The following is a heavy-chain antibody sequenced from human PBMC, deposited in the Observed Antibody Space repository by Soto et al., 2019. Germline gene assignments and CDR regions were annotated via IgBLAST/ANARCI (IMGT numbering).Heavy chain of an antibody. Sequence: QMQLVQSGPEVKKPGTSVKVSCKASGFTFTSSAVQWVRQARGQRLEWIGWIVVGSGNTNYAQKCQERVTITRDMSTSTAYMELSSLRSEDTAVYYCAAARIAAAGVHADYWGQGTLVTVSS. CDR3: AAARIAAAGVHADY. CDR2: IVVGSGNT. V-gene: IGHV1-58*01. D-gene: IGHD6-13*01. J-gene: IGHJ4*02. CDR1: GFTFTSSA.